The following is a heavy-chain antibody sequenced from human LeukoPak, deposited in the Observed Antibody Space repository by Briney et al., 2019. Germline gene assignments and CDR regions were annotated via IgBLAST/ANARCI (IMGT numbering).Heavy chain of an antibody. D-gene: IGHD3-22*01. Sequence: GASLRLSCAASGFTFGSYAMSWVRQAPGKGLEWVSAISGSGGSTYYADSVKGRFTISRDNSKNTLYLQMNSLRAEDTAVYYCAKDPGYYYDSSGYFDYWGQGTLVTVSS. CDR3: AKDPGYYYDSSGYFDY. V-gene: IGHV3-23*01. CDR2: ISGSGGST. CDR1: GFTFGSYA. J-gene: IGHJ4*02.